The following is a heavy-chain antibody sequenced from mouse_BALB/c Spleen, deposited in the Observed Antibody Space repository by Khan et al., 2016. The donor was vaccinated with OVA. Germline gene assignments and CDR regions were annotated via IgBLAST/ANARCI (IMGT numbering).Heavy chain of an antibody. Sequence: QVQLKQSGPGLVVPSQSLSITCTVSGFSLTDYAVSWIRQPPGKGLEWLGVIWVSGSKYYNSVLKPRLSISKDNFKSQVFLMMNSLQADDTAMYYCATDPPYYSMDYWGQGTSVTVSS. J-gene: IGHJ4*01. CDR3: ATDPPYYSMDY. CDR1: GFSLTDYA. CDR2: IWVSGSK. V-gene: IGHV2-6-5*01.